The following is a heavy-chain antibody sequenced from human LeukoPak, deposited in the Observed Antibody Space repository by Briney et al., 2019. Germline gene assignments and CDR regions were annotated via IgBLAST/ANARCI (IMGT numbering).Heavy chain of an antibody. CDR1: GFTFSTYA. J-gene: IGHJ4*02. CDR2: ITGNSGST. CDR3: AKGTHHYYDSSGYSGPFDY. Sequence: GGSLRLSCAVSGFTFSTYAMNWVRQAPGKGLEWVSIITGNSGSTYYADSVKGRFTISRDNSKNTLYLQMDSLRAEDTAVYYCAKGTHHYYDSSGYSGPFDYWGQGTLVTVSS. D-gene: IGHD3-22*01. V-gene: IGHV3-23*01.